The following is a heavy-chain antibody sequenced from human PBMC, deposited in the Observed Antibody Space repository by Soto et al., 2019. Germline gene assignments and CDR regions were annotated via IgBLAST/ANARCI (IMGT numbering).Heavy chain of an antibody. CDR3: AKAPVYGSGGWFDP. Sequence: ESQLVESGGGLVQPGRSLRLSCEASGFIFKNYDMVWVRQGPGKGLEWVSSISWNSGNLDYGDSVKGRFTISRDNAKKSLYLQMNNLRTEDTDWYFCAKAPVYGSGGWFDPWGQGTLVTVSS. CDR2: ISWNSGNL. D-gene: IGHD3-10*01. V-gene: IGHV3-9*01. J-gene: IGHJ5*02. CDR1: GFIFKNYD.